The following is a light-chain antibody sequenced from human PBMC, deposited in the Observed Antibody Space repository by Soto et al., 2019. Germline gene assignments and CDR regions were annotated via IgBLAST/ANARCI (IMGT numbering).Light chain of an antibody. CDR1: KNDIGVYDF. J-gene: IGLJ1*01. Sequence: QSVLTQPPFASGSPGQSVTISCTGTKNDIGVYDFVSWYQHHPGKAPRLIIYEVVQRPSGVPDRFSGSKSGNTASLTVSGLQAADEADYYCCSYAGSYTFYVFGTGTKVTVL. CDR2: EVV. V-gene: IGLV2-8*01. CDR3: CSYAGSYTFYV.